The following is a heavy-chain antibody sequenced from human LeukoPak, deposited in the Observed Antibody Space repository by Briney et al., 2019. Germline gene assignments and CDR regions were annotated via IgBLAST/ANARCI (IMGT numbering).Heavy chain of an antibody. D-gene: IGHD3-3*01. V-gene: IGHV3-30*18. CDR2: ISYDGSNK. J-gene: IGHJ3*02. Sequence: PGGSLRLSCAASGFTFSSYGMHWVRQAPGKGLEWVAVISYDGSNKYYADSVKGRFTISRDNSKNTLYLQMNSLRAEDTAVYYCAKEKRRREMATSDSFWDAFDIWGQGTMVTVSS. CDR1: GFTFSSYG. CDR3: AKEKRRREMATSDSFWDAFDI.